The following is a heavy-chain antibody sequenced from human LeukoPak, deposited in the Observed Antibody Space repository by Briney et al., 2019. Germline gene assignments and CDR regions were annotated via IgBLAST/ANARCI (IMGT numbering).Heavy chain of an antibody. CDR3: ARVRGGYITGTPRSRYNWFDP. CDR1: GGSISSSSYY. CDR2: IYYSGST. V-gene: IGHV4-39*07. D-gene: IGHD1-7*01. J-gene: IGHJ5*02. Sequence: SETLSLTCTVSGGSISSSSYYWGWIRQPPGKGLEWIGSIYYSGSTYYNPSLKSRVTISVDTSKNQFSLKLSSVTAADTAVYYCARVRGGYITGTPRSRYNWFDPWGQGTLVTVSS.